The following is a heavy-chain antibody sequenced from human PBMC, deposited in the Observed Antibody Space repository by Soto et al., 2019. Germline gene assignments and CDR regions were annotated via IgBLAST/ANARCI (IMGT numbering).Heavy chain of an antibody. CDR2: VIPIFGTT. J-gene: IGHJ3*01. CDR1: GGALSSSG. Sequence: QVQLVQSGAEMKKPGSSVRVSCKASGGALSSSGITWVRQAPGQGLEWVAGVIPIFGTTKNGPKFQGRATVSADESTSTAYMELSSLTSEDTAVYFCTRSRPQGSDLPGVIPWDALDVWGQGTLVTVSS. V-gene: IGHV1-69*01. D-gene: IGHD2-2*01. CDR3: TRSRPQGSDLPGVIPWDALDV.